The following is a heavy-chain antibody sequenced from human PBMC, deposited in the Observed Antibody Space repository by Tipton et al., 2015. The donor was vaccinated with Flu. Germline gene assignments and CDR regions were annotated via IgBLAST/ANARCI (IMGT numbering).Heavy chain of an antibody. J-gene: IGHJ5*02. Sequence: VQSGGGVVQPGRSLRLSCAASGFTFSSYAMHWVRQAPGKGLEWVTVISYDGSNKYYADSVKGRFTISRDNSKNTLYLQMNSLRAEDTAVYYCARDRDSSSWVPWGQGTLVTVSS. CDR3: ARDRDSSSWVP. V-gene: IGHV3-30*01. CDR2: ISYDGSNK. CDR1: GFTFSSYA. D-gene: IGHD6-13*01.